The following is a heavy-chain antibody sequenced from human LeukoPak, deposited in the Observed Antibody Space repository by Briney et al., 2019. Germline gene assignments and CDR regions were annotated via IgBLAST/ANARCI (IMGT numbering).Heavy chain of an antibody. CDR2: IYHSGST. D-gene: IGHD1-26*01. Sequence: SETPSLTCTVSDYSISSGYYWGWIRQPPGKELEWIGNIYHSGSTYYNPSLKSRVTISVDTSKNQFSLKLTSGTAADTAVYYCARLYSGSPIDYWGQETLVTVSS. V-gene: IGHV4-38-2*02. CDR1: DYSISSGYY. J-gene: IGHJ4*02. CDR3: ARLYSGSPIDY.